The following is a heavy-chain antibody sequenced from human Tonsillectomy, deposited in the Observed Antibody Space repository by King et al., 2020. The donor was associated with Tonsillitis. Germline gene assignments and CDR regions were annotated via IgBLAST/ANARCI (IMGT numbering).Heavy chain of an antibody. CDR2: ISSSSNYI. D-gene: IGHD5/OR15-5a*01. CDR3: AGVRSRYYYYGMDV. J-gene: IGHJ6*02. Sequence: VQLVESGGGLVKPGGSLRLSCASSGFTFSYYSMNWVRQAPGKGLEWVSSISSSSNYIYYADSVKGRFTNSRDNAKNSLYLQMNSLRAEDTAVYYCAGVRSRYYYYGMDVWGQGTTVTVSS. V-gene: IGHV3-21*01. CDR1: GFTFSYYS.